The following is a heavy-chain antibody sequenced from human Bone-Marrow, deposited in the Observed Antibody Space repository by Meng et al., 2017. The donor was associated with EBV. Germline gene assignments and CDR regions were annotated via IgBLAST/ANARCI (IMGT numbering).Heavy chain of an antibody. CDR3: ARGVLGMVYYFDY. Sequence: QVHLVQSGSDFKKPGDSVKISCKSSGYTFTSYAMNWVRQAPGQGLEWMGCILVYVGCVLCGVGFVGWFVFSLVRSVSTAYLQISSLKAEDTAVYYCARGVLGMVYYFDYWGQGTLVTVSS. D-gene: IGHD3-10*01. CDR1: GYTFTSYA. J-gene: IGHJ4*02. CDR2: ILVYVGCV. V-gene: IGHV7-4-1*02.